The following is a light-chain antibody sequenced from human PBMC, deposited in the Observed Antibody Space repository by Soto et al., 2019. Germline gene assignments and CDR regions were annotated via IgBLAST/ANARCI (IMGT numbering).Light chain of an antibody. J-gene: IGLJ1*01. V-gene: IGLV2-14*03. Sequence: SVLTQPASVSGSPGQSITISCTGTSSDVGDFNYVSWYQQHPGKAPKLMIYDVTNRPSGVSYRFSGSKSGNTASLTISGLQAEDEADYYCNSYTSSSTYVFGTGTKVTVL. CDR2: DVT. CDR1: SSDVGDFNY. CDR3: NSYTSSSTYV.